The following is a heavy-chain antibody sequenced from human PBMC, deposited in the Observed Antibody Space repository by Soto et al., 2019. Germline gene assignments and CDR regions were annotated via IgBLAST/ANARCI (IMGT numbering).Heavy chain of an antibody. CDR1: GGSFSGYY. Sequence: SETLSLTCAVYGGSFSGYYWSWIRQPPGKGLEWIGEINHSGSTNYNPSLKSRVTISVDTSKNQFSLKLSSVTAADTAVYYCARGPHYDFWSGYTTLDYYYGMDVWGQGTTVTVYS. V-gene: IGHV4-34*01. J-gene: IGHJ6*02. CDR3: ARGPHYDFWSGYTTLDYYYGMDV. CDR2: INHSGST. D-gene: IGHD3-3*01.